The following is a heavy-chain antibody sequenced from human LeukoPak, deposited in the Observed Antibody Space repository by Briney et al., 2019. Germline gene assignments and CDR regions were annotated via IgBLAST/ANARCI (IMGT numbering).Heavy chain of an antibody. D-gene: IGHD3-16*01. Sequence: PGGSLRLSCAASGFTFSSYWMTWVRQAPGKGLEWVANIKKHGSEKYYVDSVKGRFIISRDNSKKTLYMQMNRLRAEDTAVYYCAKKWDLGNWYFDLWGRGTLVTVSS. V-gene: IGHV3-7*01. J-gene: IGHJ2*01. CDR3: AKKWDLGNWYFDL. CDR1: GFTFSSYW. CDR2: IKKHGSEK.